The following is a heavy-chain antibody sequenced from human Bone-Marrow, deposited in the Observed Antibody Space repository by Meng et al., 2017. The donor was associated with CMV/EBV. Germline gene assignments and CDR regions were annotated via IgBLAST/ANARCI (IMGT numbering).Heavy chain of an antibody. Sequence: GGSLRPSCAASGFTFSSYAMHWVRQAPGKGLEWVAVISYDGSNKYYADSVKGRFTISRDNSKNTLYLQMNSLRAEDTAVYYCARGYCSSTSCYSNKANDYWGQGTLVTVSS. CDR3: ARGYCSSTSCYSNKANDY. CDR1: GFTFSSYA. CDR2: ISYDGSNK. J-gene: IGHJ4*02. V-gene: IGHV3-30-3*01. D-gene: IGHD2-2*01.